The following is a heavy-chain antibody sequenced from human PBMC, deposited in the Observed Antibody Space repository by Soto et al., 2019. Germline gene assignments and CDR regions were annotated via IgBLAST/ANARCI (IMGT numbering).Heavy chain of an antibody. V-gene: IGHV1-2*02. J-gene: IGHJ5*02. Sequence: QVQLVQSGTEVKKPGASVTVSCKSSGYTFTDFYLHWLRQAPGQGLEWVGWMNPKTGDTKSSQKFQGRVTMSRDTSVSTAYIDLTSLTSDDTAMYYCATGTNGTTGWYHPWGQGTRVTVSS. CDR2: MNPKTGDT. CDR3: ATGTNGTTGWYHP. D-gene: IGHD1-1*01. CDR1: GYTFTDFY.